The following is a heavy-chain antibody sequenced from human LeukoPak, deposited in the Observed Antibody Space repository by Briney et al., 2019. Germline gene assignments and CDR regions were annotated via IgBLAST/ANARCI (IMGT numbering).Heavy chain of an antibody. CDR2: IYYSGST. D-gene: IGHD2-21*02. J-gene: IGHJ4*02. Sequence: SETLSLTCTVSGGSISSSSYYWGWIRQPPGKGLEWIGSIYYSGSTYYNPSLKSRVTISVDTSKNQFSLKLSSVTAADTAVYYCASGGDSPYFDYWGQGTLVTVSS. CDR1: GGSISSSSYY. CDR3: ASGGDSPYFDY. V-gene: IGHV4-39*07.